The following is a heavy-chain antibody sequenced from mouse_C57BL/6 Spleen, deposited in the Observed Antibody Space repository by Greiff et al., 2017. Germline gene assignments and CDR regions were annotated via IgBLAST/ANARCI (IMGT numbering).Heavy chain of an antibody. CDR1: GYTFTDYY. Sequence: EVQLQQSGPELVKPGASVKISCKASGYTFTDYYMNWVKQSHGKSLEWIGDINPNNGGTSYNQKFKGKATLTVDKSSSTAYMELRSLTSEDSAVYYCARGGYFDGWGTGTTVTVAS. CDR3: ARGGYFDG. V-gene: IGHV1-26*01. CDR2: INPNNGGT. J-gene: IGHJ1*03.